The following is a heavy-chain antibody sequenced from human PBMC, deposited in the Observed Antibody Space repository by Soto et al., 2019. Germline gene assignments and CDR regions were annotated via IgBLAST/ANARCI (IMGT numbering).Heavy chain of an antibody. CDR2: IWYDGSNK. Sequence: GGSLRLSCAASGFTFSSYGMHWVRQAPGKGLEWVAVIWYDGSNKYYADSVKGRFTISRDNSKNTLYLQMNSLRAEDTAVYYCARSDYYDSSGYYNEFDYWGQGTLVTVSS. V-gene: IGHV3-33*01. CDR1: GFTFSSYG. J-gene: IGHJ4*02. CDR3: ARSDYYDSSGYYNEFDY. D-gene: IGHD3-22*01.